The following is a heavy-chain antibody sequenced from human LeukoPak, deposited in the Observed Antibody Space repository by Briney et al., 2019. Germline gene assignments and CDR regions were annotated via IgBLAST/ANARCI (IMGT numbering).Heavy chain of an antibody. CDR3: ARGNYGDSEPRAFDI. V-gene: IGHV3-30*03. CDR1: GFTFSSYG. D-gene: IGHD4-17*01. CDR2: ISYDGSNK. Sequence: PGGSLRLSCAASGFTFSSYGMHWVRQAPGKGLEWVAVISYDGSNKYYADSVKGRFTISRDNAKNSPYLQMNSLRAEDTALYHCARGNYGDSEPRAFDIWGQGTMVTVSS. J-gene: IGHJ3*02.